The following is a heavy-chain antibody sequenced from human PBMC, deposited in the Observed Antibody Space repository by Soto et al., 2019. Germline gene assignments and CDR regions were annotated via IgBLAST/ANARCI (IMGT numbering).Heavy chain of an antibody. CDR3: AKGGMDV. CDR2: IYASDST. CDR1: GLTVSSYA. J-gene: IGHJ6*02. V-gene: IGHV3-53*01. Sequence: EVQLVESGGGLIQPGGSLRLSCAVSGLTVSSYAMSWVRQAPGEGLEWVPVIYASDSTHYADSVKGGFTISRDNSKNTLFLQMNSLRADDTAVYYCAKGGMDVWGQGTTVTVS.